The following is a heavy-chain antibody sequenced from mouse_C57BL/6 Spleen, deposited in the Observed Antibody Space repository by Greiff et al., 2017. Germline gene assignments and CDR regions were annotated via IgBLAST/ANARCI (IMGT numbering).Heavy chain of an antibody. D-gene: IGHD2-13*01. J-gene: IGHJ3*01. CDR2: INPNNGGT. CDR1: GYTFTDYN. Sequence: EVQLQESGPELVKPGASVKIPCKASGYTFTDYNMDWVKQSHGKSLEWIGDINPNNGGTIYNQKFKGKATLTVDKSSSTAYMELRSLTSEDTAVYYCARSDGDYPPWFAYWGQGTLVTVSA. V-gene: IGHV1-18*01. CDR3: ARSDGDYPPWFAY.